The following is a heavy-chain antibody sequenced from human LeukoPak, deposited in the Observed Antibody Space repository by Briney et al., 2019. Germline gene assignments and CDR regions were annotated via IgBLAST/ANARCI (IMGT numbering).Heavy chain of an antibody. CDR2: IYYSGST. J-gene: IGHJ6*03. V-gene: IGHV4-59*01. Sequence: PSETLSLTCNVSGGSISGYYWSWIRQPPGKGLEWIGYIYYSGSTNYNPSLKSRVTISVDTSKNQFSLKLSSVTAADTAVYYCARAFYPGYYSYMAVWGKGTTVTVSS. CDR1: GGSISGYY. D-gene: IGHD3-3*02. CDR3: ARAFYPGYYSYMAV.